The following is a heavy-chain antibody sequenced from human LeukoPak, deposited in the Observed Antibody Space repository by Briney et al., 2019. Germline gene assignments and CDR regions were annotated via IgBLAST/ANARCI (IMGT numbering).Heavy chain of an antibody. J-gene: IGHJ4*02. Sequence: GESLRLSCAASGFPFSTYWMSWVRQAPGKGLEWVANINQDGTETYYVDSVKGRFTISRDYAKNSLYLQMNSLRVEDTAVYFCAKVAKYYYGPETFYFFEQWGQGTPVTVSS. V-gene: IGHV3-7*01. CDR3: AKVAKYYYGPETFYFFEQ. D-gene: IGHD3-10*01. CDR1: GFPFSTYW. CDR2: INQDGTET.